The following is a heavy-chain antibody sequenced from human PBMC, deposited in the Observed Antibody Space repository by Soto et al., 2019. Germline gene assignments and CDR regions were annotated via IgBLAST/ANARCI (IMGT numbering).Heavy chain of an antibody. Sequence: ASVKVSCKASGYSFTDYHIHWVRQAPGQGLEWLGRINPKSGGTSTAQKFQGWVTMTTDTSISTASMELTRLTSDDTAIYYCARGDSTDCSNGVCSFFYNHDMDVWGQGAKVTVSS. J-gene: IGHJ6*02. CDR1: GYSFTDYH. V-gene: IGHV1-2*04. CDR2: INPKSGGT. CDR3: ARGDSTDCSNGVCSFFYNHDMDV. D-gene: IGHD2-8*01.